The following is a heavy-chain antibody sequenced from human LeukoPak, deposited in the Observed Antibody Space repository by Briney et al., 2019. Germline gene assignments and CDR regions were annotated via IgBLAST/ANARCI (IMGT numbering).Heavy chain of an antibody. CDR3: ARLKRLTTVAYWYFDL. Sequence: SETLSLTCTVSGGSISSYYWSWIGQPPGKGLEWIGYIYYSGSTNYNPSLKSRVTISVDTSKNQFSLKLSSVTAADTAVYYCARLKRLTTVAYWYFDLWGRGTLVTVSS. J-gene: IGHJ2*01. V-gene: IGHV4-59*08. CDR1: GGSISSYY. D-gene: IGHD4-23*01. CDR2: IYYSGST.